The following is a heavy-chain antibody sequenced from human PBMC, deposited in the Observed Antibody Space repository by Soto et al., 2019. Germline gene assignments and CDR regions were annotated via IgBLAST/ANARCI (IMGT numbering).Heavy chain of an antibody. CDR3: ARSLLQGDF. CDR2: INPNGGSK. D-gene: IGHD2-21*01. Sequence: QVQLVQSGAEVKKPGASVKISCKASGYTFIHYYIHWVRQAPGQGLEWMEIINPNGGSKNYAQKFQGRVTVTSDTSTTTVSMELNSLEAYDRAVYFCARSLLQGDFWGQGTLVTVSS. J-gene: IGHJ4*02. V-gene: IGHV1-46*01. CDR1: GYTFIHYY.